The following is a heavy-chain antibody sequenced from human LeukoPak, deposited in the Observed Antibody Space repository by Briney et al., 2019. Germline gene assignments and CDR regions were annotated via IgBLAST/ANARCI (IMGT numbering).Heavy chain of an antibody. V-gene: IGHV4-34*01. Sequence: SETLSLTCAVYGGSFSGYYWSWIRQPPGKGLEWIGTISYSGNTYYDPSLKSRLTISVDTSENRFSLRLSSVTAADTAVYYCARGRVWFGFFDLWGRGTLLTVSA. CDR3: ARGRVWFGFFDL. CDR1: GGSFSGYY. CDR2: ISYSGNT. J-gene: IGHJ2*01. D-gene: IGHD3-10*01.